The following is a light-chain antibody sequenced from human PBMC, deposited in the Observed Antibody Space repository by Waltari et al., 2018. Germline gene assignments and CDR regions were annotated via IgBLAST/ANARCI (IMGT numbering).Light chain of an antibody. CDR2: DAS. V-gene: IGKV3-11*01. Sequence: EIVLTQSPATLYLSPGERATLSCRASQSIRVEVAWYQQRPGQPPRLLISDASNRVTGIPGRFTGSGSGTDFTLTISSLEPEDSGVYYCQQRNDWPITFGQGTRLEIK. J-gene: IGKJ5*01. CDR3: QQRNDWPIT. CDR1: QSIRVE.